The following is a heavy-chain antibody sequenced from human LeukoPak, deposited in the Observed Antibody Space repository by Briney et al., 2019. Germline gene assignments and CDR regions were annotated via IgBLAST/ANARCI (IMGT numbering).Heavy chain of an antibody. CDR1: GYNFINYG. D-gene: IGHD4/OR15-4a*01. CDR3: ARGPSHGAFDY. J-gene: IGHJ4*02. Sequence: ASVKVSCKASGYNFINYGITWVRQAPGQGLEWMGWITPNSGGTNYAQKFQGRVTMTRDTSISTGYMELSRLRSDDTAVYYCARGPSHGAFDYWGQGTLVTASS. CDR2: ITPNSGGT. V-gene: IGHV1-2*02.